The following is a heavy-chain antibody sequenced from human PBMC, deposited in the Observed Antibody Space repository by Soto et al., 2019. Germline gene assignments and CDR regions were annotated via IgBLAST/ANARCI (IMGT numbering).Heavy chain of an antibody. CDR2: IYHSGST. Sequence: PSETLSLTCAVSGGSISSGGYSWSWIRQPPGKGLEWIGYIYHSGSTYYNPSLKSRVTISVDRSKNQFSLKLSSVTAADTAVYYCAREGAYGALDYWGQGTLVTVSS. CDR3: AREGAYGALDY. D-gene: IGHD1-26*01. J-gene: IGHJ4*02. CDR1: GGSISSGGYS. V-gene: IGHV4-30-2*01.